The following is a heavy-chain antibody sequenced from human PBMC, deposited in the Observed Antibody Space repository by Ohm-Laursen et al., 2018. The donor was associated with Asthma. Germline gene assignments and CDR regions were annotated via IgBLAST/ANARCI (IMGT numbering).Heavy chain of an antibody. CDR1: GDSINSGNNY. CDR3: ARGAFYYESTGYYFFDH. CDR2: IYYSGLT. J-gene: IGHJ4*02. D-gene: IGHD3-22*01. Sequence: SETLSLTCIVSGDSINSGNNYWSWIRQHPGKGLEWIGYIYYSGLTYSNPSLRSRVIISVDTSKNQFSLNLTSVTAADTAVYYCARGAFYYESTGYYFFDHWGQGALVTVSS. V-gene: IGHV4-31*03.